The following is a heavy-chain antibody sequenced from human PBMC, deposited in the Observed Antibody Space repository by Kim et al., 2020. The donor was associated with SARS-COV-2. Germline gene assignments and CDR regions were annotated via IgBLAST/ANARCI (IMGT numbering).Heavy chain of an antibody. CDR2: ISPSSGIS. Sequence: ASVKVSCKASGYMFTNNKIHWARQAPGQGLEWMGIISPSSGISRCAQKFQGRVTMTSATSTSTVNMELSSLRSEDTAVYFCARDHGSYGMDVWGQGTTVTVSS. CDR1: GYMFTNNK. J-gene: IGHJ6*02. V-gene: IGHV1-46*01. CDR3: ARDHGSYGMDV.